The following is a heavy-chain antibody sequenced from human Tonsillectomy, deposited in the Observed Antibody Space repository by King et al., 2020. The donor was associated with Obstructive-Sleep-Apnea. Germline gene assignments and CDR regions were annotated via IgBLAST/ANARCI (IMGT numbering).Heavy chain of an antibody. Sequence: VQLVESGGGLVQPGGSLRLSCAASGFTFSNFAMNWVRQAPGKGPEWVSSITGSGASTYYADSGKGRFTISRDNFKDALYLQMSGLRGEDTAVYYCAKSLGGFPYYYGMDVWGQGTTVTVPS. CDR3: AKSLGGFPYYYGMDV. CDR2: ITGSGAST. V-gene: IGHV3-23*04. CDR1: GFTFSNFA. J-gene: IGHJ6*02.